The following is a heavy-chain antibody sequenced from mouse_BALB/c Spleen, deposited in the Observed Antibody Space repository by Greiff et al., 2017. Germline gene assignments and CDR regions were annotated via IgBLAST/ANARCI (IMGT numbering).Heavy chain of an antibody. CDR2: ISSGGST. CDR1: GFTFSSYA. V-gene: IGHV5-6-5*01. Sequence: DVKLVESGGGLVKPGGSLKLSCAASGFTFSSYAMSWVRQTPEKRLEWVASISSGGSTYYPDSVKGRFTISRDNARNILYLQMSSLRSEDTAMYYCARKDDYGYFDVWGAGTTVTVSS. J-gene: IGHJ1*01. CDR3: ARKDDYGYFDV. D-gene: IGHD2-4*01.